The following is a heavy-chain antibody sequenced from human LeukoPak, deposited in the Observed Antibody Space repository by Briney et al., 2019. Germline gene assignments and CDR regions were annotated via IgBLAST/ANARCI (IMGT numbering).Heavy chain of an antibody. CDR3: ARDRPGGSSLDY. CDR1: GGSISTYY. J-gene: IGHJ4*02. D-gene: IGHD6-13*01. Sequence: KASETLSLTCTVSGGSISTYYWSWIRQPPRKGLEWIGYIYYTGSTNYNPSLKSRVTISVDTSKNQFSLKLSSVTAADTAVYYCARDRPGGSSLDYWGQGTLVTVSS. CDR2: IYYTGST. V-gene: IGHV4-59*01.